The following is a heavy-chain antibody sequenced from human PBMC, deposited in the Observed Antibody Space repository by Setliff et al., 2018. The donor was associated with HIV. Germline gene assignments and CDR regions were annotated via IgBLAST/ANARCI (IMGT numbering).Heavy chain of an antibody. V-gene: IGHV1-69*13. CDR1: GGTFSSYA. CDR3: ARPIKAAAGNDAFLV. Sequence: GASVKVSCKSSGGTFSSYAISWVRQAPGQGLEWMGGIIPMFDTPNYAQKFQGRVTITADESTSTAYMELTCLRSEDSAVYFCARPIKAAAGNDAFLVWGQGTLVTVSS. CDR2: IIPMFDTP. J-gene: IGHJ3*01. D-gene: IGHD6-13*01.